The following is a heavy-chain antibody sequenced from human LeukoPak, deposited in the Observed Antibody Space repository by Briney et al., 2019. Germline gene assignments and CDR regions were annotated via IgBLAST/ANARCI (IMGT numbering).Heavy chain of an antibody. CDR2: ISYDGSNK. CDR3: AKDGGPSGIFDY. J-gene: IGHJ4*02. CDR1: GFTFSSYG. D-gene: IGHD3-16*01. Sequence: GGSLRLSSAASGFTFSSYGMHWVRQAPGKGLEWMAVISYDGSNKYYADSVKGRFTISRDNSKNTLYLQMNSLRAEDTAVYYCAKDGGPSGIFDYWGQGTLVTVSS. V-gene: IGHV3-30*18.